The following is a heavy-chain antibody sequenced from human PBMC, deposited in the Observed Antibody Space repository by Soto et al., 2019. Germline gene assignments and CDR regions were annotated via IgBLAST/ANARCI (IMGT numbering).Heavy chain of an antibody. CDR1: GFPFSTYD. D-gene: IGHD6-19*01. CDR2: IGAAGDT. V-gene: IGHV3-13*01. J-gene: IGHJ6*03. Sequence: EVLLVESGGGLVQPGGSLRLSCAASGFPFSTYDMHWVRQSPGKGLEWISAIGAAGDTYYSDSMKGRFTISRDNVKSSLYLQMNSLSAGDSAVYYCSRGPVAGPSYYYMDMWGKGTTVIVSS. CDR3: SRGPVAGPSYYYMDM.